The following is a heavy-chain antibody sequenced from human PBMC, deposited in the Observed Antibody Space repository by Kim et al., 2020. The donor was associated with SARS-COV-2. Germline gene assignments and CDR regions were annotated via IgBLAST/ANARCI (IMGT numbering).Heavy chain of an antibody. D-gene: IGHD4-4*01. J-gene: IGHJ4*02. Sequence: NYAQKFQGRVTITADESTSTAYMELSSLRSEDTAVYYCASSAQDYTFPYYWGQGTLVTVSS. V-gene: IGHV1-69*01. CDR3: ASSAQDYTFPYY.